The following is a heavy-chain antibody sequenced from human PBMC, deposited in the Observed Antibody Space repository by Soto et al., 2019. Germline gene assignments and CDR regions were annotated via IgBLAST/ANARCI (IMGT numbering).Heavy chain of an antibody. CDR2: IYHSGTT. V-gene: IGHV4-4*02. D-gene: IGHD2-8*01. J-gene: IGHJ5*02. Sequence: SETLSLTCGVSGDSVSSVNWWSWVRQAPGKGLEWIGEIYHSGTTNYNPSLTGRVTMSVDKSKNQFSLNLTSVTAADTAVYYCARLTGFFTISTFDPWGQGTLVTVCS. CDR1: GDSVSSVNW. CDR3: ARLTGFFTISTFDP.